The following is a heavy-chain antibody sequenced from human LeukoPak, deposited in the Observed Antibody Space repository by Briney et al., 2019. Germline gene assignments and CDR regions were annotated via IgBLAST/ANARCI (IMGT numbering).Heavy chain of an antibody. Sequence: GKSPRLSCAASGFTFSSYGIHWVRQAPGKGLEWVAVISYDGSNKYYADSVKGRFTISRDNSKNTLYLQMNSLRAEDTAVYYCAKAPIAAAGIYYFDYWGQGTLVTVSS. CDR3: AKAPIAAAGIYYFDY. V-gene: IGHV3-30*18. J-gene: IGHJ4*02. CDR2: ISYDGSNK. D-gene: IGHD6-13*01. CDR1: GFTFSSYG.